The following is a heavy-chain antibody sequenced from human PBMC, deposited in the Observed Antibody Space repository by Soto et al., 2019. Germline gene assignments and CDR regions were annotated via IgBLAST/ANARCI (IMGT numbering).Heavy chain of an antibody. J-gene: IGHJ6*03. CDR2: TYYRSRWYN. D-gene: IGHD1-7*01. V-gene: IGHV6-1*01. CDR3: AGTTSHQWYYMDV. CDR1: GDSVSSNSAA. Sequence: QVQLQESGPGLVKPSQTLSLTCAISGDSVSSNSAAWNWIRLSPSRGLEWLARTYYRSRWYNDYAVSVSSRITVNPDTSKKQFSLQLTSVTPEDAAVYYCAGTTSHQWYYMDVWGKGTMVTVSS.